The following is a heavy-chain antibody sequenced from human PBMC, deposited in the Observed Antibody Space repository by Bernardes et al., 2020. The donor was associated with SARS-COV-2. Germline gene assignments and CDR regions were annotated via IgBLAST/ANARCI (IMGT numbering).Heavy chain of an antibody. Sequence: GGSLRLSCAASGFTFSSYAMSWVRQAPGKGLEWVSAISGSGGSTYYADSVKGRFTISRDNSKNTLYLQMNSLRAEDTAVYYCAKETSLMITFGGDAFDYWGQGTLVTVSS. V-gene: IGHV3-23*01. CDR2: ISGSGGST. J-gene: IGHJ4*02. CDR1: GFTFSSYA. D-gene: IGHD3-16*01. CDR3: AKETSLMITFGGDAFDY.